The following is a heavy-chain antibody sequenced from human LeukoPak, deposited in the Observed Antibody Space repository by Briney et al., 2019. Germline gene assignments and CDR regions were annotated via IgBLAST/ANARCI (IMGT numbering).Heavy chain of an antibody. V-gene: IGHV1-69*05. CDR2: IIPIFGTA. Sequence: SVMVSCKASGGTFSSYAISWVRQAPGQGLEWMGGIIPIFGTANYAQKFQGRVTITTDESTSTAYMELSSLRSEDTAVYYCARDARPYDFWSGYPYFDYWGQGTLVTVSS. CDR1: GGTFSSYA. D-gene: IGHD3-3*01. CDR3: ARDARPYDFWSGYPYFDY. J-gene: IGHJ4*02.